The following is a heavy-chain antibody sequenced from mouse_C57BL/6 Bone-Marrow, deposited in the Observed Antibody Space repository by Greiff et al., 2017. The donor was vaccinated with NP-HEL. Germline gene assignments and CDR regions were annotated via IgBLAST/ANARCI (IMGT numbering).Heavy chain of an antibody. Sequence: EVLLVESGGGLVKPGGSLKLSCAASGFTFSDYGMHWVRQAPEQGLEWVGYISPGSGSTYYAETVKGRATISRDNATNTLFLQMTSLRSEDTAMYYCARAGSNYAFAYWGQGTLVTVSA. CDR2: ISPGSGST. CDR3: ARAGSNYAFAY. V-gene: IGHV5-17*01. D-gene: IGHD2-5*01. J-gene: IGHJ3*01. CDR1: GFTFSDYG.